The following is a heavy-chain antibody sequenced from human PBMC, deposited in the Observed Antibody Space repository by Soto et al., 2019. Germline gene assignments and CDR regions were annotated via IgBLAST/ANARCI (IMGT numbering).Heavy chain of an antibody. J-gene: IGHJ6*02. CDR3: AREGPRPYYYYGMDV. V-gene: IGHV1-18*01. CDR1: GYTFSMSG. Sequence: VKVSCKSSGYTFSMSGISWVRQAPGQGLEWMGWISGYNGNTNYEQKFQDRVTMTTDTTTNTAYMELRSLRSDDTAVYYCAREGPRPYYYYGMDVWGQGTTVTVSS. CDR2: ISGYNGNT.